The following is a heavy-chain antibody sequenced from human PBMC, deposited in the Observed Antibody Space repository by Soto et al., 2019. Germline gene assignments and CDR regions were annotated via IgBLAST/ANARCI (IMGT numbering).Heavy chain of an antibody. CDR3: ARASERALTGTTVLGY. CDR1: GYTFTSYD. D-gene: IGHD1-7*01. J-gene: IGHJ4*02. Sequence: QVQLVQSGAEVKKPGASVKVSCKASGYTFTSYDINWVRQATGQGLEWMGWMNPNSGNTGYAQKFQGRVTMTRNTSRSTAYMELSSLRSEGTAVYYCARASERALTGTTVLGYWGQGTLVTVSS. CDR2: MNPNSGNT. V-gene: IGHV1-8*01.